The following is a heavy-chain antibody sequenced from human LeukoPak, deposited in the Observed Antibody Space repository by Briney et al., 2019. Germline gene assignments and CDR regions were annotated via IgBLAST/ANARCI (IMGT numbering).Heavy chain of an antibody. CDR1: GFTFSSYG. D-gene: IGHD3-3*01. V-gene: IGHV3-33*01. CDR2: IWYDGSNK. CDR3: ARDPAYYDFWSGPEGYGMDV. J-gene: IGHJ6*02. Sequence: PGGSLRLSCAASGFTFSSYGMHWVRQAPGKGLEWVAVIWYDGSNKYYADSVKGRFTISRDNSKNTLYLQMNSLRAEDTAVYYCARDPAYYDFWSGPEGYGMDVWGQGTTVTVSS.